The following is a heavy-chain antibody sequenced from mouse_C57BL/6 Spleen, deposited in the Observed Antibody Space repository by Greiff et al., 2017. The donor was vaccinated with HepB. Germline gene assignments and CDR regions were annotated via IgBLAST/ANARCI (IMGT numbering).Heavy chain of an antibody. CDR2: ISDGGSYT. J-gene: IGHJ2*01. D-gene: IGHD2-14*01. CDR1: GFTFSSYV. Sequence: EVQGVESGGGLVKPGGSLKLSCAASGFTFSSYVMSWVRQTPEKRLEWVATISDGGSYTYYPDNVKGRFTISRDNAKNNLYLQMSHLKSEDTAMYYCARDGVPLDYWGQGTTLTVSS. V-gene: IGHV5-4*01. CDR3: ARDGVPLDY.